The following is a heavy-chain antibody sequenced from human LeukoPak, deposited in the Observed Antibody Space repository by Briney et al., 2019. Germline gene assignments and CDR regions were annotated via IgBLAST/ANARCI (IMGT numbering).Heavy chain of an antibody. D-gene: IGHD3-10*01. V-gene: IGHV4-39*01. Sequence: PSETLSLTCTVSGASIRISNYYWVWIRQPPGKGLEGIASVYYTGTTYYNPSLKSRITIFVETSKNQVSLRLSSVTAADTAVYYCARHSNYASGSTAIGLFDYWGQGTLVSVSS. CDR3: ARHSNYASGSTAIGLFDY. CDR1: GASIRISNYY. J-gene: IGHJ4*02. CDR2: VYYTGTT.